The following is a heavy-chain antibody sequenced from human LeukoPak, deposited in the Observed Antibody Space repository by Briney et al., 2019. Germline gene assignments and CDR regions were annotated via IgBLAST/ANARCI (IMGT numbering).Heavy chain of an antibody. D-gene: IGHD6-13*01. Sequence: GGSLRPSCAASGFIFSDYYMSWIHQAPGKGLEFVAYISSDGTANYYADSVKGRFTISGDNAQNSVHLEITNLRAEDTAVYYCAREFWYRFEIWGQGTVVTVSS. CDR2: ISSDGTAN. J-gene: IGHJ4*02. CDR1: GFIFSDYY. V-gene: IGHV3-11*04. CDR3: AREFWYRFEI.